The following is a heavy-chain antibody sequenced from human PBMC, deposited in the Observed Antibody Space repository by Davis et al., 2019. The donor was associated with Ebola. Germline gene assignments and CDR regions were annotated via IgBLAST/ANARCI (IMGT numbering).Heavy chain of an antibody. V-gene: IGHV1-18*04. Sequence: AASVKVSCKASGYTFTSYGITWVRQAPGQGLEWMGWISAYNGNTNYAQKLQGRVTMTTDTSTSTAYMELRSLRSDDTAVYYCARDIDTIYYYGMDVWGKGTTVTVSS. CDR3: ARDIDTIYYYGMDV. D-gene: IGHD3-3*01. J-gene: IGHJ6*04. CDR2: ISAYNGNT. CDR1: GYTFTSYG.